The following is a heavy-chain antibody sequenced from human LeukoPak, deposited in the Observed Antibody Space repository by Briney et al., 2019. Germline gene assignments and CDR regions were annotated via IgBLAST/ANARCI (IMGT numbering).Heavy chain of an antibody. Sequence: ASVKASCKASGYTFTSYDINWVRQATGQGLEWMGWMNPNSGNTGYAQKFQGRVTMTRNTSISTAYMELSSLRSEDTAVYYCARSSRSWGSGSYLLGYWGQGTLVTVSS. V-gene: IGHV1-8*01. J-gene: IGHJ4*02. CDR2: MNPNSGNT. CDR3: ARSSRSWGSGSYLLGY. D-gene: IGHD3-10*01. CDR1: GYTFTSYD.